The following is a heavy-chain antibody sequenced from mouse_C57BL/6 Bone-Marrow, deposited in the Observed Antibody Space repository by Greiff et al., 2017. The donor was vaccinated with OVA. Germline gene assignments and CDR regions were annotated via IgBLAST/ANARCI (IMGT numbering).Heavy chain of an antibody. Sequence: DVMLVESGGDLVKPGGSLKLSCAASGFTFSSYGMSWVRQTPDKRLEWVATISSGGSYTYYPDSVKGRFTISRDNAKNTLYLQMSSLKSEDTAMYYCARPLFITTAPFAYWGQGTLVTVSA. CDR2: ISSGGSYT. V-gene: IGHV5-6*02. CDR3: ARPLFITTAPFAY. CDR1: GFTFSSYG. J-gene: IGHJ3*01. D-gene: IGHD1-1*01.